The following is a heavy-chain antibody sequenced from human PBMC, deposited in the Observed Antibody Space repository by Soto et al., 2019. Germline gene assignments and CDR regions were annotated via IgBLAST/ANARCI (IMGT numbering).Heavy chain of an antibody. Sequence: SETLSLTCAVSGDSIVSRISYWDWIRQSPGGGLVWIGHVYSTGATYYNPSLKSRVTMSIDTSKNQFSLNVTSVTAADTAIYYCESGRAFRPLGYWGQGALVTVSS. J-gene: IGHJ4*02. CDR2: VYSTGAT. CDR3: ESGRAFRPLGY. D-gene: IGHD6-6*01. CDR1: GDSIVSRISY. V-gene: IGHV4-39*01.